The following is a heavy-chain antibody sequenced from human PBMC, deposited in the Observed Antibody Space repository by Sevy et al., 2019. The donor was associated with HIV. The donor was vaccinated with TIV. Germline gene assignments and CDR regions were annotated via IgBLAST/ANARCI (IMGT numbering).Heavy chain of an antibody. CDR1: GGTFSSDA. CDR3: AGGRGLSGGNDYYYYYGMDV. CDR2: IIPMFGTA. V-gene: IGHV1-69*13. Sequence: ASVKVSCKASGGTFSSDAISWVRQAPGQGLEWMGGIIPMFGTANYAQKFQRRVTITADESTSTAYMDLSSLRSEDTGVYYWAGGRGLSGGNDYYYYYGMDVWGQGTTVTVSS. J-gene: IGHJ6*02. D-gene: IGHD2-15*01.